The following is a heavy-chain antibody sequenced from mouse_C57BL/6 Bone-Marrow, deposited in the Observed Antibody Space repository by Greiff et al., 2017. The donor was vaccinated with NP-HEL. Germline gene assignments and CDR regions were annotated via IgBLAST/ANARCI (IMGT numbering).Heavy chain of an antibody. CDR2: IDPENGDT. CDR3: TKHYYGSSYGYAMDY. V-gene: IGHV14-4*01. J-gene: IGHJ4*01. CDR1: GFNIKDDY. D-gene: IGHD1-1*01. Sequence: EVKLVESGAELVRPGASVKLSCTASGFNIKDDYMHWVKQRPEQGLEWIGWIDPENGDTEYASKFQGKATITADTSSNTAYLQLSSLTSEDTAVYYCTKHYYGSSYGYAMDYWGQGTSVTVSS.